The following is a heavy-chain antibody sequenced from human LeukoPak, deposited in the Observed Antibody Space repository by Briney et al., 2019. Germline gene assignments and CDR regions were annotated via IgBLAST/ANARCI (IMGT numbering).Heavy chain of an antibody. CDR2: IYYSGST. D-gene: IGHD3-22*01. Sequence: SETLSLTCTVSGGSISSYYWSWIRQPPGKGLEWIGYIYYSGSTNYNPSLKSRVTISVDTSKNQFSLKLSSVTAADTAEYYCARLQDYYDSSGHPHAFDIWGQGTMVTVSS. CDR1: GGSISSYY. V-gene: IGHV4-59*01. J-gene: IGHJ3*02. CDR3: ARLQDYYDSSGHPHAFDI.